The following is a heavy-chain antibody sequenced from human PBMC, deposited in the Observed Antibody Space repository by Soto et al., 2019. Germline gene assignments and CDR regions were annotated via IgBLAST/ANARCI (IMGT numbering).Heavy chain of an antibody. J-gene: IGHJ4*02. Sequence: QLQLQESGPGLVKPSETLSLTCTVSGDAVTISDYYWGWIRQPPGKGLEWIGSIHYSGSTYYNRSLKRRLTISGDTSKKQVSLKLISVTAADAAVYSCAAHDSGGYYAEYWGQGTLVPVS. CDR1: GDAVTISDYY. V-gene: IGHV4-39*01. D-gene: IGHD3-22*01. CDR3: AAHDSGGYYAEY. CDR2: IHYSGST.